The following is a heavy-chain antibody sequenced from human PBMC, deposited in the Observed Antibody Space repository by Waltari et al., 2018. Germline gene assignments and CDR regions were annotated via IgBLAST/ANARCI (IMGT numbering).Heavy chain of an antibody. D-gene: IGHD3-10*01. CDR3: ARASVLLWFGEEGDFDY. Sequence: EVQLVESGGGLVKPGGSLRLSCAASGFTFSSYSMNWVRQAPGKGLEWVSSISSSSGYIYYADSVKGRFTISRDNAKNSLYLQMNSLRAEDTAVYYCARASVLLWFGEEGDFDYWGQGTLVTVSS. J-gene: IGHJ4*02. CDR1: GFTFSSYS. CDR2: ISSSSGYI. V-gene: IGHV3-21*01.